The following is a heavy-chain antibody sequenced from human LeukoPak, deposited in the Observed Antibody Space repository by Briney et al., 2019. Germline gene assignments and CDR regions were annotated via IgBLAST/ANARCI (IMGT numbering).Heavy chain of an antibody. CDR3: AHSRSLGYCSSTSCLEPFDY. J-gene: IGHJ4*02. CDR1: GFSLSTSGVG. CDR2: FYWKDDK. Sequence: SGPTLVNPTQTLTLTCTFSGFSLSTSGVGVGWIRQPPGKALEWLPLFYWKDDKPYSPSLRSRLTITKDTSKNQVVPTMTNMAPVDTTTYYCAHSRSLGYCSSTSCLEPFDYWGQGTLVTVSS. D-gene: IGHD2-2*01. V-gene: IGHV2-5*01.